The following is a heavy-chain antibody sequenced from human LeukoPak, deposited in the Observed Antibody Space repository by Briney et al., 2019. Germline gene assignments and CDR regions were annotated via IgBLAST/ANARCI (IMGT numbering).Heavy chain of an antibody. CDR1: GFTFSSYW. Sequence: QPGASLRLSCAASGFTFSSYWMNWVRQAPGKGLEWVANIKQDGSEKYYGDSVKGRFTISRDNAKNSLYLQMSSLRAEDTAVYYCAREGYYDSRAYGFDLWGRGTLVTVSS. CDR3: AREGYYDSRAYGFDL. D-gene: IGHD3-22*01. CDR2: IKQDGSEK. J-gene: IGHJ2*01. V-gene: IGHV3-7*01.